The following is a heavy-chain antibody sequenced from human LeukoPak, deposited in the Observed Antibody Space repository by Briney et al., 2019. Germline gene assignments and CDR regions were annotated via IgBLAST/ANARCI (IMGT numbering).Heavy chain of an antibody. CDR3: ARQTGSGLFILP. CDR2: IYYSGNT. Sequence: SETLSLTCTVSGVSISSSNSYWGWIRQPPGKGLQWIGSIYYSGNTYYNASLKSQVSISIDTSKNQFSLRLTSVTAADTAVYYCARQTGSGLFILPGGQGTLVTVSS. D-gene: IGHD3/OR15-3a*01. J-gene: IGHJ4*02. V-gene: IGHV4-39*01. CDR1: GVSISSSNSY.